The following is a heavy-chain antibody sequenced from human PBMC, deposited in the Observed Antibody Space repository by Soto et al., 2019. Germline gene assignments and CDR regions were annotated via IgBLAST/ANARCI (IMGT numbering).Heavy chain of an antibody. Sequence: GGSLRLSCAASGFTFSTYWMSWVRQAPGKGLEWVGNIKRDGSGENYVDSVEGRFTISRDNANHSLYLQMNSLRAEDTAVYYCARDRGPPRYLYYGMDVWGQGTTVTVS. CDR2: IKRDGSGE. J-gene: IGHJ6*02. V-gene: IGHV3-7*01. CDR3: ARDRGPPRYLYYGMDV. D-gene: IGHD3-10*01. CDR1: GFTFSTYW.